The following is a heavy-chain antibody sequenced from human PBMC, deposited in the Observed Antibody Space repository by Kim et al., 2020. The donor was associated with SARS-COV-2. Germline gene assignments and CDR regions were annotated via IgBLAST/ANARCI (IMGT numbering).Heavy chain of an antibody. D-gene: IGHD3-22*01. CDR1: GGSISSGGYY. V-gene: IGHV4-31*03. J-gene: IGHJ2*01. Sequence: SETLSLTCTVSGGSISSGGYYWSWIRQHPGKGLEWIGYIYYSGSTYYNPSLKSRVTISVDTSKNQFSLKLSSVTAADTAVYYCARGPLRITMIVVVTHWYFVLWGRGTLVTVSS. CDR2: IYYSGST. CDR3: ARGPLRITMIVVVTHWYFVL.